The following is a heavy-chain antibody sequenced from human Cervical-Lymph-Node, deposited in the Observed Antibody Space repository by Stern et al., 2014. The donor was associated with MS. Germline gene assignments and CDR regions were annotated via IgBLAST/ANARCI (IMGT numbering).Heavy chain of an antibody. CDR3: AREGSSGSYFLDY. D-gene: IGHD3-22*01. CDR1: GGSVTSGGFS. CDR2: IYYSGST. V-gene: IGHV4-31*03. J-gene: IGHJ4*02. Sequence: QVQLQASGPGLVKSSQTLSLTCTVSGGSVTSGGFSWNWIRQHPGKGLEWIGNIYYSGSTYYNPSLKSRLTMSLDASRNQFSLKLTSVTVADTAVYYCAREGSSGSYFLDYWGQGTLVTVSS.